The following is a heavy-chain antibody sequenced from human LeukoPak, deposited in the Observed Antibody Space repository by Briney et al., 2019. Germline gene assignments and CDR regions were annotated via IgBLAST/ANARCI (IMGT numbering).Heavy chain of an antibody. J-gene: IGHJ4*02. Sequence: ASVKVSCKVSGYTLTELSMHWVRQAPGKGLEWMGGFDPEDGETIYEQKFQGRVTMTEYTSTDTAYMELSSLRSEDTAVCYCATDRGFYGGNSEYYFDYWGQGTLVTVSS. D-gene: IGHD4-23*01. CDR1: GYTLTELS. V-gene: IGHV1-24*01. CDR3: ATDRGFYGGNSEYYFDY. CDR2: FDPEDGET.